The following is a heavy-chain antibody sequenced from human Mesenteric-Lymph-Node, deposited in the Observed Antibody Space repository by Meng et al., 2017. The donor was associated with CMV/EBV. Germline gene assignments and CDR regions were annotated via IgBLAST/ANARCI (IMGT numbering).Heavy chain of an antibody. D-gene: IGHD6-13*01. Sequence: SVKVSCKASGGTFSSYAISWVRQAPGQGLEWMGGIIPIFGTANYAQKFQGRVTITTDESTSTAYMELSSLRSEDTAVYYCARYWYSSSWYRYYYYGMDVWGQGTTVTVS. CDR2: IIPIFGTA. J-gene: IGHJ6*02. CDR3: ARYWYSSSWYRYYYYGMDV. V-gene: IGHV1-69*05. CDR1: GGTFSSYA.